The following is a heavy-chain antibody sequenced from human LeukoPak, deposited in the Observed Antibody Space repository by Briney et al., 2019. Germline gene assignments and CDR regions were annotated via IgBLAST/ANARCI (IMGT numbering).Heavy chain of an antibody. D-gene: IGHD5-18*01. CDR3: ADAAMASYYYHMDV. Sequence: ETLSLTCTVSGGSISSSSYYWGWIRQPPGKGLEWVSAISGSGGSTYYADSVKGRFTISRDNSKNTLYLQMNSLRAEDTAVYYCADAAMASYYYHMDVWGKGTTVTVSS. J-gene: IGHJ6*03. CDR2: ISGSGGST. V-gene: IGHV3-23*01. CDR1: GGSISSSSYY.